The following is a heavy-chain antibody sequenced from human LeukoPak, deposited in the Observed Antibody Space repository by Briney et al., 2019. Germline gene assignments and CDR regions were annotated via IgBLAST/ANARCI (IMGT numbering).Heavy chain of an antibody. CDR1: GGSISSGDYY. J-gene: IGHJ3*02. D-gene: IGHD3-9*01. V-gene: IGHV4-61*08. CDR3: ARDAEVYDILTGYYLLDAFDI. CDR2: IYYSGST. Sequence: PSQTLSLTCTVSGGSISSGDYYWSWIRQPPGKGLEWIGYIYYSGSTNYNPSLKSRVTISVDTSKNQFSLKLSSVTAADTAVYYCARDAEVYDILTGYYLLDAFDIWGQGTMVTVSS.